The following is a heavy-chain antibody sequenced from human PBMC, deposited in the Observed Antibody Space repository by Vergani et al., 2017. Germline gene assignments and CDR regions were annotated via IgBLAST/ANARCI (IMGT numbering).Heavy chain of an antibody. CDR3: AGDLHY. V-gene: IGHV3-23*01. CDR1: GFTFSSYA. CDR2: ISGSCGST. Sequence: EVQMLETGGGLVQTGGSLRLSCAASGFTFSSYAMCWVRQAPGKGLEWVSAISGSCGSTYYVDSVKCRFTISRDKSKNTLYLQMNSLRAEDTAVYYCAGDLHYWGQGTLVTVSS. J-gene: IGHJ4*02.